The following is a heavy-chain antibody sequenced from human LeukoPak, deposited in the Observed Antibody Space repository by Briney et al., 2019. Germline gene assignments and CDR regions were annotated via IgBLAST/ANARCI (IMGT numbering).Heavy chain of an antibody. CDR1: GYSISSGYY. J-gene: IGHJ4*02. CDR3: ASVVTANKVVFDY. CDR2: IYHSGGT. V-gene: IGHV4-38-2*01. D-gene: IGHD5-18*01. Sequence: SETLSLTCAVSGYSISSGYYWGWIRQPPGKGLGWIGSIYHSGGTYYNPSLKSRVTISVDTSKNQFSLKLSSVTAADTAVYYCASVVTANKVVFDYWGQGTLVTVSS.